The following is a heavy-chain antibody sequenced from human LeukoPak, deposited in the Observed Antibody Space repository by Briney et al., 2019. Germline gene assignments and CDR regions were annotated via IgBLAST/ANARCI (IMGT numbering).Heavy chain of an antibody. J-gene: IGHJ6*03. CDR1: GYTFTSYY. CDR3: ARGVPAAYYYYYYMDV. CDR2: INPSGGST. D-gene: IGHD2-2*01. V-gene: IGHV1-46*01. Sequence: ASVKVSCKASGYTFTSYYMHWARQAPGQGLEWMGIINPSGGSTSYAQKFQGRVTMTRDMSTGTVYMELSSLRSEDTAVYYCARGVPAAYYYYYYMDVWGKGTTVTVSS.